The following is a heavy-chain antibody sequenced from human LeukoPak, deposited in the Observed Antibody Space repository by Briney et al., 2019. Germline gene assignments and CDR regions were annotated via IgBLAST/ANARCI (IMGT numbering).Heavy chain of an antibody. CDR3: ARDMRYFDWLSYFDY. D-gene: IGHD3-9*01. J-gene: IGHJ4*02. V-gene: IGHV3-11*01. CDR2: ISSSGSTI. Sequence: PGGSLRLSCAASGFTFSDYYMSWIRQAPGKGLEWVSYISSSGSTIYYADSVKGRSTISRDNAKNSLYLQMNSLRAEDTAVYYCARDMRYFDWLSYFDYWGQGTLVTVSS. CDR1: GFTFSDYY.